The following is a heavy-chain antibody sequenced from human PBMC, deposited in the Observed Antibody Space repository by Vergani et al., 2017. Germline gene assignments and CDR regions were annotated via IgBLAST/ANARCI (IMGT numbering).Heavy chain of an antibody. CDR2: INHSGST. D-gene: IGHD5-24*01. Sequence: QVQLQESGPGLVKPSETLSLTCTVSGGSISSYYWSWIRQPPGKGLEWIGEINHSGSTNYNPSLKSRVTISVDTSKNQFSLRLSSVTAADTAVYYCARGRHGYNYDAFDVWGQGTMVTVSS. V-gene: IGHV4-59*01. J-gene: IGHJ3*01. CDR1: GGSISSYY. CDR3: ARGRHGYNYDAFDV.